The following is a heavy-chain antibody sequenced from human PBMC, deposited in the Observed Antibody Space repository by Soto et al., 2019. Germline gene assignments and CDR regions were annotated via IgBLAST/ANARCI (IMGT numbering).Heavy chain of an antibody. V-gene: IGHV4-34*01. CDR3: ARGGGRISARNNWFDH. CDR1: GGSVSGYY. J-gene: IGHJ5*02. D-gene: IGHD6-6*01. Sequence: PSETLSLTCAVYGGSVSGYYWSWIRQPPGKGLEWIGEINHSGSTNYNPSLKSRVTISVDTSKNQFSLKLSAVTAADTAVYYCARGGGRISARNNWFDHWGQGTLVTVSS. CDR2: INHSGST.